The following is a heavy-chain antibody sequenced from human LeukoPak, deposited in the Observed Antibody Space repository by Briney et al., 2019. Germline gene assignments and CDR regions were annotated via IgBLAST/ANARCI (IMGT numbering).Heavy chain of an antibody. CDR2: INPNRGGT. Sequence: GASVKVSCKASGYTFTCYYMHWVRQAPGQGLEWMGWINPNRGGTNYARKFQGRVTMTRDTSTSTAYMELTRLRSDDTAVYYCAKDRYGDYEAPFHYYMEVWGKGTAVTVSS. V-gene: IGHV1-2*02. J-gene: IGHJ6*03. D-gene: IGHD5-12*01. CDR3: AKDRYGDYEAPFHYYMEV. CDR1: GYTFTCYY.